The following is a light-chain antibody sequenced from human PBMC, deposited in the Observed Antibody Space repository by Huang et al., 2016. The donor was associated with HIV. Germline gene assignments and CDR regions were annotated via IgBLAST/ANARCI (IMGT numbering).Light chain of an antibody. CDR2: GAS. CDR1: QTIKNIY. V-gene: IGKV3-20*01. CDR3: QQYDSSQGTS. J-gene: IGKJ5*01. Sequence: EIVLTQSPDTLSLSPGERVTVSCRVSQTIKNIYLAWYQQKPGQGPRLLIYGASSRATDIPGMFSGGGSGTDFTLTINRLGPEDFAVYYCQQYDSSQGTSFGQGTRLEMK.